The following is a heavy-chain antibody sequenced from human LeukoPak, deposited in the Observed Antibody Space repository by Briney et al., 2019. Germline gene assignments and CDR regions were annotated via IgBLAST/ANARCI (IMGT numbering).Heavy chain of an antibody. Sequence: SETLSLTCTVSGGSISSSSYYWGWIRQPPGKGLEWIGSIYYSGSTYYNPSLKSRVTISVDTSKNQFSLKLSSVTAADTAVYYCAREDYDSSGVDYWGQGTLVTVSS. CDR2: IYYSGST. CDR1: GGSISSSSYY. V-gene: IGHV4-39*07. J-gene: IGHJ4*02. CDR3: AREDYDSSGVDY. D-gene: IGHD3-22*01.